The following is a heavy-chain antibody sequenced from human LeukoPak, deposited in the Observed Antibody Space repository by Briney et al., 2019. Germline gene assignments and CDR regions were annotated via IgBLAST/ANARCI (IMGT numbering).Heavy chain of an antibody. V-gene: IGHV3-13*01. Sequence: GGSPRLSCAASGFTFSSYDMHWVRQATGKGLEWVSAIGTAGDTYYPGSVKGRFTISRENAKNSLYLQMNSLRAGDTAVYYCARADKWFGEFTFDYWGQGTLVTVSS. CDR1: GFTFSSYD. CDR2: IGTAGDT. J-gene: IGHJ4*02. CDR3: ARADKWFGEFTFDY. D-gene: IGHD3-10*01.